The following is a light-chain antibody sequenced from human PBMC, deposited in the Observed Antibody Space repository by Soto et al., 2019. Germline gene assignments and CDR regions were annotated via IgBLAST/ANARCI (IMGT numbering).Light chain of an antibody. V-gene: IGKV4-1*01. CDR3: QQYFGTPIT. CDR2: WAS. CDR1: QTVLYSSNNKNY. Sequence: DIVMTQSPDSLAVSLGERATINCKSSQTVLYSSNNKNYLAWYQQKPEQPPKLLIYWASTRESGVPDRFSGSGSGTDFTLTVSSLQAEDVAVYYCQQYFGTPITFGQGTRLEIK. J-gene: IGKJ5*01.